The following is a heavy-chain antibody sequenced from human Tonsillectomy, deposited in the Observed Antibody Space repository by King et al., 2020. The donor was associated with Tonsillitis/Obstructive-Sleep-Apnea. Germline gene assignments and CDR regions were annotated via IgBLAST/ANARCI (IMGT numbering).Heavy chain of an antibody. V-gene: IGHV3-30*04. D-gene: IGHD2-2*02. Sequence: VQLVESGGGVVQPGTSLRLSCSASGFTFSSYAMHWVRQAPGKGLEWVAVMSYDGSSEYYADSVKGRFTISRDNSKNSLYLQMNSLRAEETAVYYCARAPTYCSSTTCYSYYYFYMDVWGKGTTVTVSS. CDR1: GFTFSSYA. J-gene: IGHJ6*03. CDR2: MSYDGSSE. CDR3: ARAPTYCSSTTCYSYYYFYMDV.